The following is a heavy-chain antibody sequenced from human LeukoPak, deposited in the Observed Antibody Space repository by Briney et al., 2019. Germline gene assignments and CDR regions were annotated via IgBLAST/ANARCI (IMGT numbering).Heavy chain of an antibody. D-gene: IGHD3-9*01. J-gene: IGHJ4*02. CDR2: ISGRDDST. V-gene: IGHV3-23*01. Sequence: GGSLRLSCAASGFTVNSNYMSWVRQAPGKGLEWVSAISGRDDSTYYADSVKGRFTISRDTSKNTLFLQMNSLRAEDKAVYYCAKWGDYDILTGYYDPDYWGQGTLVTVSS. CDR1: GFTVNSNY. CDR3: AKWGDYDILTGYYDPDY.